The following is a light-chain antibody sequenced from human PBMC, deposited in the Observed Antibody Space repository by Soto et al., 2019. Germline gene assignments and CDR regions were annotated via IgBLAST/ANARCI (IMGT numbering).Light chain of an antibody. Sequence: DIPMTQSPSSLSASVGDKLTITCRANQSITNFLNWYQKKPGEVPKLLIFAASRLQSGVPSRFSGSGAGTDFALTINSLQPEDFATYDCQQSSTTPRLSFGGGTRVDFK. CDR1: QSITNF. CDR3: QQSSTTPRLS. CDR2: AAS. J-gene: IGKJ4*01. V-gene: IGKV1-39*01.